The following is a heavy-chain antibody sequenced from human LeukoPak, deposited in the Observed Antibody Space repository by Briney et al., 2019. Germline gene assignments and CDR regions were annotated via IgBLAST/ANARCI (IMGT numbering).Heavy chain of an antibody. D-gene: IGHD1-26*01. CDR3: ARSIVGAYYFDY. CDR2: IYTSGCT. J-gene: IGHJ4*02. CDR1: GGSFSGYY. V-gene: IGHV4-59*10. Sequence: SETLSLTCAVYGGSFSGYYWSWIRQPAGKGLEWIGRIYTSGCTNYNPSLKSRVTMSVDTSKNQFSLKLSSVTAADTAVYYCARSIVGAYYFDYWGQGTLVTVSS.